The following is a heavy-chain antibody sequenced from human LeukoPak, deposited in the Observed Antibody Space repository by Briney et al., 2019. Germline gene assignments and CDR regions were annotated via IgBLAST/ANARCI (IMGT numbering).Heavy chain of an antibody. D-gene: IGHD6-19*01. Sequence: GGSLRLSCAASGFTFSNYDMNWVRQAPGKGLEWVSYISSSSNTIYYADSVKGRFTISRDDYKNTLYLQMASLRAEDMAVYYCVRDRGGSGWYYSDLWGQGTLVTVSS. CDR3: VRDRGGSGWYYSDL. J-gene: IGHJ4*02. V-gene: IGHV3-48*01. CDR1: GFTFSNYD. CDR2: ISSSSNTI.